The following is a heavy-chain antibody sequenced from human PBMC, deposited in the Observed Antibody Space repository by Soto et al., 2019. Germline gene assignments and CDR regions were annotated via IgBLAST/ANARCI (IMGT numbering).Heavy chain of an antibody. D-gene: IGHD3-9*01. CDR2: ISAYNGNT. J-gene: IGHJ6*02. CDR3: ARDEEVVVYLDRIVTYYGMAV. CDR1: GYTFTSYG. V-gene: IGHV1-18*01. Sequence: VSVKVSCTASGYTFTSYGIRWVRQAPGQGLEWMGWISAYNGNTNYAQKLQGRVTMTTDTSTSTAYMELRSLRSDATAVYYCARDEEVVVYLDRIVTYYGMAVWSQGTTDPVSS.